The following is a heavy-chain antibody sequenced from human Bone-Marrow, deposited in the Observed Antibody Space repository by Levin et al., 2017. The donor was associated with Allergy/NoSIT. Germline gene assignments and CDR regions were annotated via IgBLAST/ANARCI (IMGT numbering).Heavy chain of an antibody. Sequence: GGSLRLSCAASGFTFSSYSMNWVRQAPGKGLEWVSSISSSSSYIYYADSVKGRFTISRDNAKNSLYLQMNSLRAEDTAVYYCAKSYGYCSSTSCYGYWGQGTLVTVSS. D-gene: IGHD2-2*01. V-gene: IGHV3-21*01. J-gene: IGHJ4*02. CDR3: AKSYGYCSSTSCYGY. CDR1: GFTFSSYS. CDR2: ISSSSSYI.